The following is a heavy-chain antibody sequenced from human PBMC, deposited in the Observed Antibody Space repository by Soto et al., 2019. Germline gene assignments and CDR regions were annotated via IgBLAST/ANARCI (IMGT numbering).Heavy chain of an antibody. J-gene: IGHJ4*02. CDR1: GFTFGSYD. CDR3: ARVRYYDSTGGVYRGFDN. Sequence: EVQLLESGGGLVQPGGSQRLSCEASGFTFGSYDMQWVRQAPGKGLEWVSGITGSDGTAYYADSVKGRFAISRDNSKNTLYLQMNSLRAEDSAVYFCARVRYYDSTGGVYRGFDNWGQRSLLTVSP. D-gene: IGHD3-16*01. V-gene: IGHV3-23*01. CDR2: ITGSDGTA.